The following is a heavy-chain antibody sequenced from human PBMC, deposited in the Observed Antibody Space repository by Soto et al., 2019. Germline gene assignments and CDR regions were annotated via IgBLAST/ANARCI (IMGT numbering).Heavy chain of an antibody. J-gene: IGHJ6*02. CDR1: GGSFSGYY. Sequence: QVQLQQWGAGLLKPSETLSLTCAVYGGSFSGYYWSWIRQPPGKGLEWIGEINHSGSTNYNPSLKSRVTISVDTSKNQFSLKLSSVTAADTAVYYCARGSGSGGSCYNYYYGMDVWGQGTTVTVSS. D-gene: IGHD2-15*01. CDR2: INHSGST. CDR3: ARGSGSGGSCYNYYYGMDV. V-gene: IGHV4-34*01.